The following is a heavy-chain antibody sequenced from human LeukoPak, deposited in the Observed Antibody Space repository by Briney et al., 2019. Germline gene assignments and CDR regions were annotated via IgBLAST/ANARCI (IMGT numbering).Heavy chain of an antibody. CDR1: GGSISSSSYY. Sequence: PSQTLSLTCTVSGGSISSSSYYWGWIRQPPGKGLEWIGYIYYSGSTNYNPSLKSRVSISVDTSKNQFSLKLSSVTAADTAVYYCACGGRRFLEWLLFDYWGQGTLVTVSS. CDR3: ACGGRRFLEWLLFDY. CDR2: IYYSGST. V-gene: IGHV4-39*07. D-gene: IGHD3-3*01. J-gene: IGHJ4*02.